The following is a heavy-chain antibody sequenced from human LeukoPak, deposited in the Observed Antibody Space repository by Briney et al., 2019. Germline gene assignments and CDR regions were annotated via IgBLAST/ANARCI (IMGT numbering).Heavy chain of an antibody. J-gene: IGHJ3*02. CDR1: GFTFNSYA. V-gene: IGHV3-30*02. D-gene: IGHD4-17*01. Sequence: GGSLRLSCAASGFTFNSYAMSWVRQAPGKGLEWVAFIRYDGSNKYYADSVKGRFTISRDNAKNSLYLQMNSLRAEDTAVYYCARGLWDYGDDDSFDIWGQGTMVTVSS. CDR2: IRYDGSNK. CDR3: ARGLWDYGDDDSFDI.